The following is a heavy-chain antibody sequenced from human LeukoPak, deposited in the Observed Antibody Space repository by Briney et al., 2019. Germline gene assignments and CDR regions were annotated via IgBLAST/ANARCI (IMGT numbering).Heavy chain of an antibody. Sequence: SVKVSCKASGGTFSSYAISWVRQAPGQGLEWMGGIIPIFGTANYAQKFQGRVTITTDESTSTAYMELRSLRSEDTAVYYCARDAYCSGGSCYHHEYYYYMDVWGKGTTVTVSS. D-gene: IGHD2-15*01. CDR3: ARDAYCSGGSCYHHEYYYYMDV. CDR1: GGTFSSYA. V-gene: IGHV1-69*05. CDR2: IIPIFGTA. J-gene: IGHJ6*03.